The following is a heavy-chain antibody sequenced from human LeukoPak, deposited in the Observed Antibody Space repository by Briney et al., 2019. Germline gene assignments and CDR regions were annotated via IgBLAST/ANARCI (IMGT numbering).Heavy chain of an antibody. CDR3: ARLFVEGNYYYGMDV. V-gene: IGHV3-66*01. CDR1: GFTVSSNY. CDR2: IYSGGST. J-gene: IGHJ6*02. D-gene: IGHD1-1*01. Sequence: PGGSLRLSCAASGFTVSSNYMSWARQAPGKGLEWVSVIYSGGSTYYADSVKGRFTISRDNSKNTLYLQMNSLRAEDTAVYYCARLFVEGNYYYGMDVWGQGTTVTVSS.